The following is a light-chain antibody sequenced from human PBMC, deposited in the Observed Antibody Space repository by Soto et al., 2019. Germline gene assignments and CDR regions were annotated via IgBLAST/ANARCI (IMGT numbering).Light chain of an antibody. CDR3: MKALQTPIT. J-gene: IGKJ5*01. V-gene: IGKV2-28*01. Sequence: DIVMTQSPLSLPVTPGEPASISCRSSQSLLHSNGYNYLDWYLQKPGQSPQIMIYLGSNRASGVPDRFSGSGSGTDFTLKISRVEAEDVGVYYCMKALQTPITCGQGTRLEIK. CDR1: QSLLHSNGYNY. CDR2: LGS.